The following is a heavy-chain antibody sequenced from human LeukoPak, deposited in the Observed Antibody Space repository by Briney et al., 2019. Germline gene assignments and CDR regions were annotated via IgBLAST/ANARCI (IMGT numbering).Heavy chain of an antibody. V-gene: IGHV3-7*01. CDR3: ARGATNYVFDI. J-gene: IGHJ3*02. Sequence: GGSLRLSCAASGFTLSNYWMNWVRQAPGKGLEWVANIKQDGSDTYYVYSVKGRFTISRDNAKNSLYLQMNSLRAEDTAVYYCARGATNYVFDIWGQGTMVTVSS. CDR1: GFTLSNYW. CDR2: IKQDGSDT. D-gene: IGHD1-26*01.